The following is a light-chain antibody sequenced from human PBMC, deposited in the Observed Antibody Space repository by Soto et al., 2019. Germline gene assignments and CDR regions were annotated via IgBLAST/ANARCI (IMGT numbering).Light chain of an antibody. J-gene: IGKJ5*01. V-gene: IGKV3-11*01. CDR3: QQRSNWPLT. Sequence: EIVLTQSPATLSLSPGERATLSCRASQSVSSHLAWYQQKPGQAPRLLIYDASNRATGIPARFSGSGCGTDFTLTISSLEPEDFAVYYCQQRSNWPLTFGQGTRLEIK. CDR1: QSVSSH. CDR2: DAS.